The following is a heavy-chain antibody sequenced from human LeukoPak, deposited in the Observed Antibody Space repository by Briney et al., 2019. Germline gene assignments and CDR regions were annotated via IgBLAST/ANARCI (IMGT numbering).Heavy chain of an antibody. Sequence: ASVKVSCKASGYTFAGYYMHWVRQAPGQGLEWMGWINPNSGGTNYAQKFQGRVTMTRDTSISTAYMELSRLRSDDTAVYYCASDLAGSPDGRERDCSSTSCYRGNYWGQGTLVTVSS. V-gene: IGHV1-2*02. CDR2: INPNSGGT. CDR3: ASDLAGSPDGRERDCSSTSCYRGNY. CDR1: GYTFAGYY. D-gene: IGHD2-2*01. J-gene: IGHJ4*02.